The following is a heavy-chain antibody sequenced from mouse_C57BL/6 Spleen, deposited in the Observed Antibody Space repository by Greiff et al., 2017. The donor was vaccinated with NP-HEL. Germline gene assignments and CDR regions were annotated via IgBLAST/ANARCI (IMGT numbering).Heavy chain of an antibody. CDR3: ARDRDYGSSPSGY. CDR2: ISDGGSYT. J-gene: IGHJ4*01. D-gene: IGHD1-1*01. Sequence: EVMLVESGGGLVKPGGSLKLSCAASGFTFSSYAMSWVRQTPEKRLEWVATISDGGSYTYYPDNVKGRFTLSRDNAKNNLYLQRSHLKSEDTAMYYCARDRDYGSSPSGYWGQGTSVTVSS. CDR1: GFTFSSYA. V-gene: IGHV5-4*01.